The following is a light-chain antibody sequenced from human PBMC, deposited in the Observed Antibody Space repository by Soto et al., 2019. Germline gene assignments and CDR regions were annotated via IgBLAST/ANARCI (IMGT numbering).Light chain of an antibody. V-gene: IGKV1-5*03. Sequence: DIQMPQSPSTLSASVGDRVTITCRASQWINSWLAWYQQKPGKAPQLLIYKASNLESGVQSRFSGSGSGTEFTLTISSPQPDDFASYYCQQYKSYPITFDQGTRL. CDR3: QQYKSYPIT. CDR2: KAS. J-gene: IGKJ5*01. CDR1: QWINSW.